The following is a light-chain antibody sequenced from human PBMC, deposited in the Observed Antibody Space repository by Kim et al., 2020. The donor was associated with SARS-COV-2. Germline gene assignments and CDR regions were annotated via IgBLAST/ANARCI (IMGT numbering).Light chain of an antibody. CDR3: QQYRSYPFT. V-gene: IGKV1-16*01. J-gene: IGKJ3*01. Sequence: PSIGDRVTITCRASQDIGHYLAWYQQRPGKAPKSLIYAASSLQSGVPSRFSGSGSGTDFTLIISSLQPEDFATYYCQQYRSYPFTFGPGTKVDIK. CDR1: QDIGHY. CDR2: AAS.